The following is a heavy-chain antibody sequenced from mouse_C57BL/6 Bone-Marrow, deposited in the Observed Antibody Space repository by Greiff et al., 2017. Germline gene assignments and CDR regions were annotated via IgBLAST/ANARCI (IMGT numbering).Heavy chain of an antibody. CDR1: GFTFSSYA. D-gene: IGHD1-1*01. CDR3: ARDRDYGSSYPFAY. Sequence: EVMLVESGGGLVKPGGSLKLSCAASGFTFSSYAMSWVRQTPEKRLEWVATISDGGSYTYYPDNVKGRFTISRDNAKNNLYLQMSHLKSEDTAMYYCARDRDYGSSYPFAYWGQGTLVTVSA. CDR2: ISDGGSYT. V-gene: IGHV5-4*01. J-gene: IGHJ3*01.